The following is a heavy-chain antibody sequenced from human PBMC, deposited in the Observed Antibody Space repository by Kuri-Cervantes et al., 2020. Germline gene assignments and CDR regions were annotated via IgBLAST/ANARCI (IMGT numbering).Heavy chain of an antibody. CDR1: GYTFNYYA. Sequence: ASVKVSCKASGYTFNYYAMNWVRQAPGQGLEWMGWINTNTGKPTYARGFTGRFVFSLDTSVSTAYLQISSLKAEDTAVYYCARGFSHHDPWFDYWGQGTLVTVSS. CDR3: ARGFSHHDPWFDY. CDR2: INTNTGKP. D-gene: IGHD3-16*01. J-gene: IGHJ4*02. V-gene: IGHV7-4-1*02.